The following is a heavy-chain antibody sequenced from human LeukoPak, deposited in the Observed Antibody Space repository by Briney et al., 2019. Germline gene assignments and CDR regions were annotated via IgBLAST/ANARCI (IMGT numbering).Heavy chain of an antibody. CDR3: ARQVGKVRQNHQRDGYNSAFDI. V-gene: IGHV5-51*01. J-gene: IGHJ3*02. CDR1: GYSFTSYW. Sequence: GESLKISCKGSGYSFTSYWIGWVRQLPGKGLEWMGIIYPGDSDTRYSPSFQGQVTISADKSISTAYLQWSSLKASDTAMYYCARQVGKVRQNHQRDGYNSAFDIWGQGTMVTVSS. D-gene: IGHD5-24*01. CDR2: IYPGDSDT.